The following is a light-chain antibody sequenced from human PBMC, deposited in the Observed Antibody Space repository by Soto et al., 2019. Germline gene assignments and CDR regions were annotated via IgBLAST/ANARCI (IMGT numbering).Light chain of an antibody. CDR1: SSDVGKNDR. Sequence: QSVLTQPPSVSGSPGQSVTISCTGTSSDVGKNDRVSWYQQPPGTAPKLIIYEVINRPSGVPARFSGSKSGNTASLTISGLQAEDEADYYCSSYMSTSRYVFGAGTKVTVL. V-gene: IGLV2-18*02. CDR2: EVI. CDR3: SSYMSTSRYV. J-gene: IGLJ1*01.